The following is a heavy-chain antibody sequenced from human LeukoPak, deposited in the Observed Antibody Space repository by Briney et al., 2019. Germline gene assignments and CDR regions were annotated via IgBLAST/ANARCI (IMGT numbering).Heavy chain of an antibody. J-gene: IGHJ4*02. V-gene: IGHV3-21*01. Sequence: PGGSLRLSCAASGFTFSSYSMNWVRQAPGKGLEWVSSISSSSYIYYADSVKGRFTISRDNAKNSLYLQMNSLRAEDTAVYYCASFYSGSYRDFDYWGQGTLVTVSS. CDR3: ASFYSGSYRDFDY. D-gene: IGHD1-26*01. CDR1: GFTFSSYS. CDR2: ISSSSYI.